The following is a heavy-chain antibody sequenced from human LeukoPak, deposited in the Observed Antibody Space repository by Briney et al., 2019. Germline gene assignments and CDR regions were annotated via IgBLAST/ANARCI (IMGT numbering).Heavy chain of an antibody. CDR1: GFTVSSNY. D-gene: IGHD3-10*01. V-gene: IGHV3-53*04. J-gene: IGHJ6*02. CDR2: IYSGGST. CDR3: ATPSEGMVRGVIYYYYGMDV. Sequence: GGSLRLSCAASGFTVSSNYVSWVRQAPGKGLEWVSVIYSGGSTYYADSVKGRFTISRHNSKNTLYLQMNSLRAEDTAVYYCATPSEGMVRGVIYYYYGMDVWGQGTTVTVSS.